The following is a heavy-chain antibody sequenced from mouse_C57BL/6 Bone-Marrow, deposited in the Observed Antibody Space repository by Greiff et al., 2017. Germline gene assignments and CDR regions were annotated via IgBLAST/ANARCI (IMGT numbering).Heavy chain of an antibody. V-gene: IGHV1-74*01. CDR2: IHPSDSDT. D-gene: IGHD2-5*01. Sequence: QVQLQQPGAELVKPGASVKVSCKASGYTFTSYWMHWVKQRPGQGLEWIGRIHPSDSDTNYNQKFKGKATLTVDKSSSTAYMQLSSLTSEDSAVYYCAIYRSNYVGFAYWGQGTLVTVSA. J-gene: IGHJ3*01. CDR1: GYTFTSYW. CDR3: AIYRSNYVGFAY.